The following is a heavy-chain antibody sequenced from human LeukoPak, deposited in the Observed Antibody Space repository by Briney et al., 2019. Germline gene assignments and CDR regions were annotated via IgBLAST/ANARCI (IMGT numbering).Heavy chain of an antibody. V-gene: IGHV4-4*02. CDR3: ARHERSGSYFGVVGSFDY. CDR1: GGSISSSNW. J-gene: IGHJ4*02. CDR2: IYHSGST. D-gene: IGHD1-26*01. Sequence: PSGTLSLTCAVSGGSISSSNWWSWVRQPPGKGLEWIGEIYHSGSTNYNPSLKSRVTISVDTSKNQFSLKLSSVTAADTAVYYCARHERSGSYFGVVGSFDYWGQGTLVTVSS.